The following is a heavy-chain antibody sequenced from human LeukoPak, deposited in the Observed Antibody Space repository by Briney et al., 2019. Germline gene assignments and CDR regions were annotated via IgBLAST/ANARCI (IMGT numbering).Heavy chain of an antibody. CDR1: GFTFSGHY. CDR2: IKTDGSTH. Sequence: TGGSLRFSCAASGFTFSGHYMQWVRQAPGKGLVWVSGIKTDGSTHRYADSVKGRFTISRDNAKNTLYLEMNSLRAEDTAVYYCVRDRSGWAGDYWGQGTLVTVSS. CDR3: VRDRSGWAGDY. J-gene: IGHJ4*02. V-gene: IGHV3-74*01. D-gene: IGHD6-19*01.